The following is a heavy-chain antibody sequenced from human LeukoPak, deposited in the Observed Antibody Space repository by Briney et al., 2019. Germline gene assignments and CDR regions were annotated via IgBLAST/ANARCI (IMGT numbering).Heavy chain of an antibody. V-gene: IGHV3-48*03. Sequence: PGGSLRLSCAASGLTFSSYEMNWVRQAPGKGLEWVSYISSSDSTIYYADSVKGRFTISRDNAKNSLYLQMNSLRAEDTAVYYCARKLRYFDWSYFDYWGQGTLVTVSS. D-gene: IGHD3-9*01. CDR2: ISSSDSTI. CDR3: ARKLRYFDWSYFDY. CDR1: GLTFSSYE. J-gene: IGHJ4*02.